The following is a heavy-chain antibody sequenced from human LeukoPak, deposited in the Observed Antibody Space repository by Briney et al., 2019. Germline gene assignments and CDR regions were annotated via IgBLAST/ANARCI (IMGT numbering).Heavy chain of an antibody. Sequence: PSETLSLTCTVSGGSISSYYWSWIRQPAGKGLEWIGRIYTSGSTNYNPSLKSRVTMSVDTSKNQFSLKLSSVTAADTAVYYCARDGDCSSTSCYPYNWFDPWGQGTLVTVSS. V-gene: IGHV4-4*07. J-gene: IGHJ5*02. CDR1: GGSISSYY. CDR3: ARDGDCSSTSCYPYNWFDP. D-gene: IGHD2-2*01. CDR2: IYTSGST.